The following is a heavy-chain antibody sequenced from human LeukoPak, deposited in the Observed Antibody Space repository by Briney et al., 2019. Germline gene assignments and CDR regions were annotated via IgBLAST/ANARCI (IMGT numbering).Heavy chain of an antibody. CDR3: ARVESTVTTYYYYYYMDV. CDR2: IYYSGST. Sequence: PSETLSLTCTVSGYSITNGYYWGWIRQPPGKGLEWIGSIYYSGSTYYNPSLKSRVTISVDTSKNQFSLKLSSVTAADTAVYYCARVESTVTTYYYYYYMDVWGKGTTVTVSS. V-gene: IGHV4-38-2*02. J-gene: IGHJ6*03. D-gene: IGHD4-17*01. CDR1: GYSITNGYY.